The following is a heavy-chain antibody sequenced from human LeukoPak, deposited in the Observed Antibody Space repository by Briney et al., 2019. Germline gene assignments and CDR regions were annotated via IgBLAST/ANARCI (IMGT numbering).Heavy chain of an antibody. D-gene: IGHD3-9*01. J-gene: IGHJ6*03. Sequence: SVKVSCKASGYTFTSYYMHWVRQAPGQGLEWMGGIIPIFGTANYAQKFQGRVTITADESTSTAYMELSSLRSEDTAVYYCARPYYDILTRRDYYYYMDVWGKGTTVTVSS. CDR3: ARPYYDILTRRDYYYYMDV. CDR2: IIPIFGTA. CDR1: GYTFTSYY. V-gene: IGHV1-69*13.